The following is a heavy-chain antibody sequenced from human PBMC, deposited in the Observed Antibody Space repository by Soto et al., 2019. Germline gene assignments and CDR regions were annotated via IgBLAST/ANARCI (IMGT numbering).Heavy chain of an antibody. CDR1: GGSINNTYW. V-gene: IGHV4-4*02. CDR2: IYHSGST. D-gene: IGHD3-16*01. J-gene: IGHJ4*01. CDR3: ARVFYGNYAEF. Sequence: SETLSLTCAVSGGSINNTYWWSWVRQPPGKGLEWIGEIYHSGSTNYNPSIESRVTISMDRSKNQFSLRLTSVTAADTAVYYCARVFYGNYAEFWGLGTLVPVAS.